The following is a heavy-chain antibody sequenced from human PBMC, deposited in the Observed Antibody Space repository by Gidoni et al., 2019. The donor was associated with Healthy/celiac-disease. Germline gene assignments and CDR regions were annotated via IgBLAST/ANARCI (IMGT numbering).Heavy chain of an antibody. V-gene: IGHV3-33*01. CDR3: ARDPGGRGYSHFDL. Sequence: QVQLVESGGGVVQPVRSLRLSCAASGFTFSSYGLPWVRQAPGKGLEWVAVIWYDGSNKYYADSVKGRFTISRDNSKNTLYLQMNSLRAEDTAVYYCARDPGGRGYSHFDLWGRGTLVTVSS. J-gene: IGHJ2*01. CDR2: IWYDGSNK. CDR1: GFTFSSYG. D-gene: IGHD5-18*01.